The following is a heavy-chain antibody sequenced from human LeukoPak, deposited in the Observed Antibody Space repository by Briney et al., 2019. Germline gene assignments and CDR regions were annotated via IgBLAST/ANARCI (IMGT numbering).Heavy chain of an antibody. D-gene: IGHD3-22*01. CDR2: IYYSGST. V-gene: IGHV4-59*11. Sequence: SETLSLTCTVAGGSISSHYWSWIRQPPGKGREWIGYIYYSGSTNYNPSLKSRVTISVDTSKNQFSLKLSSVTAADTAVYYCARIAGVVIDYWGQGTLVTVSS. CDR1: GGSISSHY. J-gene: IGHJ4*02. CDR3: ARIAGVVIDY.